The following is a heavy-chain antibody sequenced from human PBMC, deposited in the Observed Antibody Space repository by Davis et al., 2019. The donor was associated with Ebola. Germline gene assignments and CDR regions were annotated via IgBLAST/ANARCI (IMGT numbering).Heavy chain of an antibody. Sequence: QVSRMGSGYSFTSYWIGWVRQMPGKGLEWMGIIYPGDSDTRYSPPFQGQVTISADKSISTAYLQWSSLKASDTATYYGARGAAARLFNWFDPWAQGTLVTVSS. CDR3: ARGAAARLFNWFDP. CDR2: IYPGDSDT. D-gene: IGHD6-6*01. CDR1: GYSFTSYW. V-gene: IGHV5-51*01. J-gene: IGHJ5*02.